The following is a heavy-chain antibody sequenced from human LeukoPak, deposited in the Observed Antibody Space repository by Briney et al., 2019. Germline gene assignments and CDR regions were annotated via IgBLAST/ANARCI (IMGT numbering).Heavy chain of an antibody. Sequence: PSETLSLTCSVSGDSITSSSYHWDWIRQPPGKGLEWIGSVYYSGSTYYNPSLKSRITISVDTSKNQFSLNVTSVTAADTAVYYCARRAYSGYYYYFDYWGQGALVTVSS. J-gene: IGHJ4*02. CDR3: ARRAYSGYYYYFDY. CDR1: GDSITSSSYH. CDR2: VYYSGST. D-gene: IGHD2/OR15-2a*01. V-gene: IGHV4-39*01.